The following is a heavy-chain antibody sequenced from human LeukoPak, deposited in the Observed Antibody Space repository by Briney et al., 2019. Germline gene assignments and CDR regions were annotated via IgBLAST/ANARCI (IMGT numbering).Heavy chain of an antibody. CDR2: IYYSGST. J-gene: IGHJ4*02. CDR3: ARDRIVVVPAAPGEIDY. Sequence: PSETLSLTCTVSGGSISSSSYYWGWIRQPPGKGLEWIGSIYYSGSTYYNPSLKSRVTISVDTSKNQFSLKLSSVTAADTAVYYCARDRIVVVPAAPGEIDYWGQGTLVTVSS. V-gene: IGHV4-39*07. CDR1: GGSISSSSYY. D-gene: IGHD2-2*01.